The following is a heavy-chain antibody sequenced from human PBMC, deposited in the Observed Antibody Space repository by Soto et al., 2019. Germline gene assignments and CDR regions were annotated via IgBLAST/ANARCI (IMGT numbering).Heavy chain of an antibody. CDR3: ARGLRKGNYGMDV. Sequence: ASGKVSCKASGGTFDNYAVSWVRQAPGQGLEWMGGIIPMFETVNYAQRFQGRLTIAADESTSTAYMELTSLTSADTAIYFCARGLRKGNYGMDVWGQGTTVTVSS. D-gene: IGHD2-15*01. CDR1: GGTFDNYA. J-gene: IGHJ6*02. CDR2: IIPMFETV. V-gene: IGHV1-69*13.